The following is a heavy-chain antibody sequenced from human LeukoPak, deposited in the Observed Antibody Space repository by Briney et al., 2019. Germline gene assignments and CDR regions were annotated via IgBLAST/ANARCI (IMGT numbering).Heavy chain of an antibody. CDR1: AGSFSGYY. D-gene: IGHD3-22*01. CDR2: IYYSGST. V-gene: IGHV4-59*01. J-gene: IGHJ5*02. CDR3: ARVQAYYYDSSGYGRIDP. Sequence: SETLSLTCAVYAGSFSGYYWSWIRQPPGKGLEWIGYIYYSGSTNYNPSLKSRVTISVDTSKNQFSLKLSSVTAADTAVYYCARVQAYYYDSSGYGRIDPWGQGTLVTVSS.